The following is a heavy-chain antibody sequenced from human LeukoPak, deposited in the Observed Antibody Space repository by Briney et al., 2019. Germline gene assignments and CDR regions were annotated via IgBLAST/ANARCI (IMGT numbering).Heavy chain of an antibody. D-gene: IGHD3-16*02. V-gene: IGHV4-34*01. CDR1: GGSFSGYY. CDR2: INHSGST. CDR3: TWGSYRYTRGDY. J-gene: IGHJ4*02. Sequence: PSETLSLTCAGYGGSFSGYYWSWIRQPPGKGLEWIGEINHSGSTNYNPSLKSRVTISVDTSKNQFSLKLSSVTAADTAVYYCTWGSYRYTRGDYWGQGTLVTVSS.